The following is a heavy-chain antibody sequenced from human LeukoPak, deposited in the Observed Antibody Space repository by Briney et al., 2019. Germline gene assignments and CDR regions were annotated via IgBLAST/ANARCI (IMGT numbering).Heavy chain of an antibody. J-gene: IGHJ6*03. CDR2: ISSNGGST. V-gene: IGHV3-64*01. CDR1: GFTFSSYA. Sequence: GGSLRLSCAASGFTFSSYAMHWVRKAPGKGLEYVSAISSNGGSTYYANSVKGRFTISRDNSKNTLYLQMGSLRAEDTAVYYCARVLRYCSGGNCYSGGLGYMDVWGKGTTVTISS. D-gene: IGHD2-15*01. CDR3: ARVLRYCSGGNCYSGGLGYMDV.